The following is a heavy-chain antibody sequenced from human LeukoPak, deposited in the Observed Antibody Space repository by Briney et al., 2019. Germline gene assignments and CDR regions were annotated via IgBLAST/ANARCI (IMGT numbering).Heavy chain of an antibody. D-gene: IGHD2-21*02. J-gene: IGHJ4*02. CDR3: ARSSVVTATSTCDY. Sequence: ASVKVSCKASGYTFTNYGISWVRQAPGQGLEWMGWISAYNSNTTYAQKLQGRVTMTTDTSTSTAYMELRSLRSDDTAVYYCARSSVVTATSTCDYWGQGTLVTVSS. V-gene: IGHV1-18*01. CDR1: GYTFTNYG. CDR2: ISAYNSNT.